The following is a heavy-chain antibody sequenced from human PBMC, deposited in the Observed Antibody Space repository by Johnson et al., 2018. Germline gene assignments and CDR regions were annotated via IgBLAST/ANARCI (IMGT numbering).Heavy chain of an antibody. J-gene: IGHJ6*03. CDR1: GLIFNNYA. V-gene: IGHV3-33*03. CDR2: IWYDGRNK. CDR3: AKDGYCSGGRCYGGDYQYYMDV. D-gene: IGHD2-15*01. Sequence: VQLVESGGGVVQXGTSLRLSCVASGLIFNNYAMHWVRQAPGKGLEWVAVIWYDGRNKDYADYVKGRFTISRDNAKNSLYLQMNSLRPEDTALYYCAKDGYCSGGRCYGGDYQYYMDVWGKGTTVTVSS.